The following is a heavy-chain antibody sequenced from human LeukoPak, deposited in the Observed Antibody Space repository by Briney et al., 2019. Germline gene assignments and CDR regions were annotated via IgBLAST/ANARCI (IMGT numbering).Heavy chain of an antibody. Sequence: ASVKVSCKASGYTFTGYYMHWVRQAPGQGLEWMGWINPNSGGTNYAQKFQGRVTMTRDTSISTAYMELSSLRSEDTAVYYCASVTVTTWAPDGHMDVWGKGTTVTVSS. J-gene: IGHJ6*03. CDR1: GYTFTGYY. CDR3: ASVTVTTWAPDGHMDV. D-gene: IGHD4-11*01. CDR2: INPNSGGT. V-gene: IGHV1-2*02.